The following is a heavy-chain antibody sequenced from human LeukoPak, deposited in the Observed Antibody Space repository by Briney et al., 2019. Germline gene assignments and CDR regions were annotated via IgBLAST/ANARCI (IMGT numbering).Heavy chain of an antibody. Sequence: SETLSLTCTVSGVPVNSYYWSWIRQPPGKGLEWIAYVYYSGSTNSNPSLKSRVTMSVDTSKNQFSLKLSSVTAADTAVYCCARHTAGYSFAYPFDYWGQGTLVTVSS. CDR1: GVPVNSYY. CDR2: VYYSGST. J-gene: IGHJ4*02. D-gene: IGHD5-18*01. V-gene: IGHV4-59*02. CDR3: ARHTAGYSFAYPFDY.